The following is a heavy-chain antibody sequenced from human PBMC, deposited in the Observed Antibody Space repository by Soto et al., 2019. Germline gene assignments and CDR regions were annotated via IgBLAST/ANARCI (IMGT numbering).Heavy chain of an antibody. V-gene: IGHV3-23*01. Sequence: EVQLLESGGGLEQPGGSLRLSCAASGFTFTTYAMSWVRQAPGKGLEWISGISGRGDSTYYADSVKGRFTISRDNSKNTLYLEMNRLRAEDTALYYCANVCYQSLTVVEGFDHWGQGTLVTVSS. CDR1: GFTFTTYA. CDR2: ISGRGDST. CDR3: ANVCYQSLTVVEGFDH. D-gene: IGHD3-22*01. J-gene: IGHJ4*02.